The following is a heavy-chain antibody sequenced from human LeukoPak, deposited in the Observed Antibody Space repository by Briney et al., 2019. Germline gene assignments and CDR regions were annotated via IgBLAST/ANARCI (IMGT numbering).Heavy chain of an antibody. CDR3: TTTLGYCTNGVCYKFDY. V-gene: IGHV3-15*01. CDR2: IKSKTDGGTT. CDR1: GLTFSNAW. J-gene: IGHJ4*02. Sequence: PGGSLRLSCAASGLTFSNAWMSWVRQAPGKGLEWVGRIKSKTDGGTTDYAAPVKGRFTISRDDSKNTLYLQMNSLKTEDTAVYYCTTTLGYCTNGVCYKFDYWGQGTLVTVSS. D-gene: IGHD2-8*01.